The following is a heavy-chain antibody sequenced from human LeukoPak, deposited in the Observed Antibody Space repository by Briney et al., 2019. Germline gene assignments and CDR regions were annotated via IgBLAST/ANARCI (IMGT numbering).Heavy chain of an antibody. CDR2: ISSSSSYI. CDR1: GVTFSSYS. Sequence: NPGGSLRLSCAASGVTFSSYSMNWVRQAPGKGREWVSSISSSSSYIYYADSVKGRFTISRDNAKNSLYLQMNSLRAEDTAVYYCARGASGSYDYWGQGTLVTVSS. V-gene: IGHV3-21*01. D-gene: IGHD1-26*01. J-gene: IGHJ4*02. CDR3: ARGASGSYDY.